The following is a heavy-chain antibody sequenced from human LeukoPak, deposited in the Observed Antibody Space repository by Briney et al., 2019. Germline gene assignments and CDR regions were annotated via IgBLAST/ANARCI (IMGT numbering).Heavy chain of an antibody. CDR3: AKSQTSSYYYYGMDV. Sequence: GGSLRLSCAASGFTVSSNYMSWVRQAPGKGLEWVSVIYSGGSTYYADSVKGRFTISRDNSKNTLYLQMNSLRAEDTAVYYCAKSQTSSYYYYGMDVWGQGTTVTVSS. CDR1: GFTVSSNY. CDR2: IYSGGST. V-gene: IGHV3-66*01. D-gene: IGHD2-2*01. J-gene: IGHJ6*02.